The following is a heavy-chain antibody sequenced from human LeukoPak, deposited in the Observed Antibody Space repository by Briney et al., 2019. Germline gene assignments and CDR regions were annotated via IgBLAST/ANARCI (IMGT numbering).Heavy chain of an antibody. D-gene: IGHD2-2*01. CDR3: ARDGGGTSRPFDY. Sequence: SETLSLTCAVYGGSFSGYYWSWIRQPSGKGLEWIGEINHSGSTNYNPSLKSRVTISVDTSKNQLSLKVSSVTAADTAVYYCARDGGGTSRPFDYWGQGTPVTVSS. CDR2: INHSGST. CDR1: GGSFSGYY. V-gene: IGHV4-34*01. J-gene: IGHJ4*02.